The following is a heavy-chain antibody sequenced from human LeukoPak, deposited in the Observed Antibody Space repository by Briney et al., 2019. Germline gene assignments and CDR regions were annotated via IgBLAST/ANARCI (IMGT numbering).Heavy chain of an antibody. CDR2: LYYTGST. D-gene: IGHD3-22*01. J-gene: IGHJ4*02. CDR3: ARQFFYDSSGYQGFDY. CDR1: GGSISSSSYY. Sequence: PSETLSLTCTVSGGSISSSSYYWGWIRQSPGKGLEWIGSLYYTGSTYYNMSLKSRITISVDTSKNQFSLKLRSVTAADTTVYYCARQFFYDSSGYQGFDYRGQGILVTVSS. V-gene: IGHV4-39*01.